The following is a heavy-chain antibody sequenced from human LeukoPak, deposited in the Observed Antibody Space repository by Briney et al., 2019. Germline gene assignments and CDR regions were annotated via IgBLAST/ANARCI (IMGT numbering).Heavy chain of an antibody. J-gene: IGHJ3*02. CDR3: ARGEQYNAFDI. Sequence: GGSLRLSCAASGFTFSSYWMHWVRQAPGKGLVWVSRINTDGSSTSYADSVKGRFTISRDNAKNTPYLQMNSLRAEDTAVYYCARGEQYNAFDIWGQGTMVTVSS. D-gene: IGHD1/OR15-1a*01. V-gene: IGHV3-74*01. CDR2: INTDGSST. CDR1: GFTFSSYW.